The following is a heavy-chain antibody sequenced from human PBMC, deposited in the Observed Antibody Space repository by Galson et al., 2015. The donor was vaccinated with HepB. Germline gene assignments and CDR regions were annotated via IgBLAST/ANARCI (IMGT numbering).Heavy chain of an antibody. CDR1: GFAFDSHA. D-gene: IGHD3-16*01. CDR2: ITGKGDST. J-gene: IGHJ5*01. Sequence: SLRLSCAASGFAFDSHAMSWVRQAPGRGLEWISGITGKGDSTFYADSVKGRFTVSRDHSNNMLYLQMNSLRAEDEGLYFCAKGYGLFDSWGQGILVTVSS. CDR3: AKGYGLFDS. V-gene: IGHV3-23*01.